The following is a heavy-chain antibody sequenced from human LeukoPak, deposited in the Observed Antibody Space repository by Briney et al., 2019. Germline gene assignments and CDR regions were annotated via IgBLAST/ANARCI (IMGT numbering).Heavy chain of an antibody. J-gene: IGHJ4*02. CDR1: GFTFSSYA. V-gene: IGHV3-23*01. Sequence: GGSLRLSCAASGFTFSSYAMTWVRQAPGKGLEWVSAISGNGGSTYYADSVKGRFTISRDNSKNTLYLQMDSLRAEDTAVYYCARDRYCGGDCYFFDYWGQGTLVTVSS. CDR3: ARDRYCGGDCYFFDY. CDR2: ISGNGGST. D-gene: IGHD2-21*02.